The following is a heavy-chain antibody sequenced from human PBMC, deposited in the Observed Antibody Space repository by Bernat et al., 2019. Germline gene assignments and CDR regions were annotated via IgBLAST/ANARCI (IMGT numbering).Heavy chain of an antibody. Sequence: EVQLVESGGGLVKPGGSLRLSCAASGFTFSGDWMHWVRQVPGKGLVWVSRINGDGTITDYADSVKGRFTISRDNAKNTLYLQMNSLRVEDTAVYYCVRSVSGAAGFFDYWGPGSLVTVSS. J-gene: IGHJ4*02. D-gene: IGHD5/OR15-5a*01. CDR1: GFTFSGDW. V-gene: IGHV3-74*02. CDR3: VRSVSGAAGFFDY. CDR2: INGDGTIT.